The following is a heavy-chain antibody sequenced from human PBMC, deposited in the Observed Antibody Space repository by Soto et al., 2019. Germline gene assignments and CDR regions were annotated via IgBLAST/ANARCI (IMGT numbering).Heavy chain of an antibody. D-gene: IGHD3-22*01. CDR2: INHSGST. CDR1: GVSFSDYS. CDR3: ARGRMIVVQLYNWFDP. Sequence: SETLSLTCAVYGVSFSDYSWTWIRQPPGKGPEWIGEINHSGSTNYNPSLKSRVTISVDTSKNQFSLKLSSVTAADTAVYYCARGRMIVVQLYNWFDPWGQGTLVTVSS. V-gene: IGHV4-34*01. J-gene: IGHJ5*02.